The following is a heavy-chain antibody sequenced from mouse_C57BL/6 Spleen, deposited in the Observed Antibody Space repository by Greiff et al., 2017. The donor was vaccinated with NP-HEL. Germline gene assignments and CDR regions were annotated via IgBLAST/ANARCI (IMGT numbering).Heavy chain of an antibody. J-gene: IGHJ1*03. CDR1: GYTFTSYW. V-gene: IGHV1-69*01. CDR2: IDPSDSYT. Sequence: QVQLQQPGAELVMPGASVKLSCKASGYTFTSYWMHWVKQRPGQGLEWIGEIDPSDSYTNYNQKFKGKSTLTVDKSSSPAYMQLSSLTSEDSAVYYCASITTVVARGFDVWGTGTTVTVSS. CDR3: ASITTVVARGFDV. D-gene: IGHD1-1*01.